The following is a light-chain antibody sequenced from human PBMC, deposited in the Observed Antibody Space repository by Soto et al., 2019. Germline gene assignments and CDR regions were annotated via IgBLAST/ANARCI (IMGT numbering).Light chain of an antibody. J-gene: IGKJ2*01. CDR2: AAS. Sequence: DIQMTQSPSSLSASVGDRVTITCRASQSISSYLNWYQQKPGKAPKLLIYAASSLQSGVPSRFSGSGSGTEFTRTISSLQPEDFATYYCQQSYSTPYTFGEGNKREIK. CDR1: QSISSY. CDR3: QQSYSTPYT. V-gene: IGKV1-39*01.